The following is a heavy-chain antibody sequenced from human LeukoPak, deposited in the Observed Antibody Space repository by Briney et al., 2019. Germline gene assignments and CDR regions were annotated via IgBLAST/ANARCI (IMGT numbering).Heavy chain of an antibody. CDR1: GGSISSSSYY. J-gene: IGHJ5*02. Sequence: SETLPFTCTVSGGSISSSSYYWGWIRQPPGKGLEWIGSIYYSGSTYYNPSLKSRVTISVDTSKNQFSLRLNSVTVADTAVYFCARLGGLYNWLDPWGQGTLVTVSS. CDR2: IYYSGST. V-gene: IGHV4-39*01. CDR3: ARLGGLYNWLDP.